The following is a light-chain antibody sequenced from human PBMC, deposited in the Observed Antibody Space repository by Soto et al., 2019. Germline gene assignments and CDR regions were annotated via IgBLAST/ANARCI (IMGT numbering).Light chain of an antibody. Sequence: QSALTQPASVSGSPGQSITISCTGTSSDVGGYNFVSWYQHHPGKATKLIIYDVSNRPSGVSNRFSGSKSGNTASLTICGLQAEDEADYYCTSYTSSFTYVFGTGTKLTVL. CDR3: TSYTSSFTYV. CDR2: DVS. CDR1: SSDVGGYNF. V-gene: IGLV2-14*03. J-gene: IGLJ1*01.